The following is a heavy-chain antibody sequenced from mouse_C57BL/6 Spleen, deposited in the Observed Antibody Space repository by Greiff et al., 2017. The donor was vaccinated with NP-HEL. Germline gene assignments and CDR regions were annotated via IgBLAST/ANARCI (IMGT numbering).Heavy chain of an antibody. D-gene: IGHD1-1*01. CDR2: IYPRDGST. J-gene: IGHJ2*01. CDR1: GYTFTDHT. CDR3: AREEDSSYYFDY. V-gene: IGHV1-78*01. Sequence: VQVVESDAELVKPGASVKISCKVSGYTFTDHTIHWMKQRPEQGLEWIGYIYPRDGSTKYNEKFKGKATLTADKSSSTAYMQLNSLTSEDSAVYFCAREEDSSYYFDYWGQGTTLTVSS.